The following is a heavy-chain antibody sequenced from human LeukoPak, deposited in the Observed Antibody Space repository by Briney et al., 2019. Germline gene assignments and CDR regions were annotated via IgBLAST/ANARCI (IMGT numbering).Heavy chain of an antibody. Sequence: GESLKISCKGSGYSFSNYWIAWVRQMPGKGLELMGIIYPGDSDTRYSPSFQGQVTISADKSISTAYLQWSSLKASDTAMYYCARHVVDIESLIRYFDLWGRGTLVTVSS. CDR1: GYSFSNYW. CDR3: ARHVVDIESLIRYFDL. CDR2: IYPGDSDT. D-gene: IGHD5/OR15-5a*01. V-gene: IGHV5-51*01. J-gene: IGHJ2*01.